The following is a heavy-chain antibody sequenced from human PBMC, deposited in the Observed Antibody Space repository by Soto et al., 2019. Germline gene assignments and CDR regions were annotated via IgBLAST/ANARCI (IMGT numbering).Heavy chain of an antibody. V-gene: IGHV1-69*01. J-gene: IGHJ3*02. Sequence: QVQLVQSGAEVKKPGSSVKVSCKASGGTFSSYAISWVRQAPGQGLEWMGGIIPIFGTANYAQKFQGRVTITADESPSTAYMELSSLRSEDTAVYYCARGHDGWLVAVNAFDIWGQGTMVTVSS. CDR3: ARGHDGWLVAVNAFDI. CDR1: GGTFSSYA. D-gene: IGHD6-19*01. CDR2: IIPIFGTA.